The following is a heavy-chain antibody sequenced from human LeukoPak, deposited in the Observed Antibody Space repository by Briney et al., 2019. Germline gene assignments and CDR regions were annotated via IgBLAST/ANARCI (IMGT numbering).Heavy chain of an antibody. V-gene: IGHV1-24*01. D-gene: IGHD2-8*01. CDR1: GYTLTELS. Sequence: GASVKVSCKVSGYTLTELSMHWVRQAPGKGGEGMGVFSPQDGETIYAQKFQGRLTMTEHTSTDTAYMELSSLRSEDTAVYYCATYHAIRPYCFDYWGQGTLVTVSS. J-gene: IGHJ4*02. CDR2: FSPQDGET. CDR3: ATYHAIRPYCFDY.